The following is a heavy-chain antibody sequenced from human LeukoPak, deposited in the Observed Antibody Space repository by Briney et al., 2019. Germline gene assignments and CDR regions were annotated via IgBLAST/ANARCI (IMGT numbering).Heavy chain of an antibody. D-gene: IGHD2-15*01. CDR1: GYTFTGYY. CDR3: ARVRCSGGSCYSDY. V-gene: IGHV1-2*02. J-gene: IGHJ4*02. Sequence: ASVKVSCKASGYTFTGYYMHWVRQAPGQGLEWMRWINPNSGGTNYAQKFQGRVTMTRDTSISTAYMELSRLRSDDTAVYYCARVRCSGGSCYSDYWGQGTLVTVSS. CDR2: INPNSGGT.